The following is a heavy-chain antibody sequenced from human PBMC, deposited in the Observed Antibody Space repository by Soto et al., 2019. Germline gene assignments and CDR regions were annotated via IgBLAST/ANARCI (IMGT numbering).Heavy chain of an antibody. CDR1: GFTFSSYS. V-gene: IGHV3-21*01. J-gene: IGHJ5*02. D-gene: IGHD5-12*01. Sequence: PVGSLRLSCAASGFTFSSYSMNWVRQAPGKGLEWVSSISSSSSYIYYADSVKGRFTISRDNAKNSLYLQMNSLRAEDTAVYYCARDPTIVATIDPDWFDPWGQGTLVTVSS. CDR3: ARDPTIVATIDPDWFDP. CDR2: ISSSSSYI.